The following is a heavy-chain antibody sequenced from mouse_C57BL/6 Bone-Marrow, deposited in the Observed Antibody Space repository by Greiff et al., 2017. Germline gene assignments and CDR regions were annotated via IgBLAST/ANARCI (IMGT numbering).Heavy chain of an antibody. CDR2: LYPGRGNT. CDR3: ARAYSFDY. V-gene: IGHV1-76*01. J-gene: IGHJ2*01. CDR1: GYTFTDYY. Sequence: QVQLQQSGAELVRPGASVKLSCKASGYTFTDYYITWVNLRPGQGLEWIARLYPGRGNTYYNEKFKGKATLTAEKSSSTAYMHVSRLTSEDSAVYFCARAYSFDYWVQGTTLTVSA.